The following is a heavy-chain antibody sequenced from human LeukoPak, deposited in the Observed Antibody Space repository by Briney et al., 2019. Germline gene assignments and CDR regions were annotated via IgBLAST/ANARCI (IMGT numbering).Heavy chain of an antibody. CDR1: GYTFTSYY. Sequence: GASVKVSCKASGYTFTSYYMHWVRQAPGQGLEWMGIINPSGGSTSYAQKFQGRVTMTEDTSTDTAYMELSSLRSEDTAVYYCATVVGAISLPDFDYWGQGTLVTVSS. D-gene: IGHD1-26*01. CDR2: INPSGGST. CDR3: ATVVGAISLPDFDY. J-gene: IGHJ4*02. V-gene: IGHV1-46*01.